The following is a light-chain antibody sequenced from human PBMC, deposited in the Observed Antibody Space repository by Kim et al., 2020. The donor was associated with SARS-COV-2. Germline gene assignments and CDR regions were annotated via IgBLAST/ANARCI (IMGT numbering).Light chain of an antibody. CDR1: RLRTYD. CDR3: NSRDKSGKRVV. Sequence: LGQQFRTTCRGDRLRTYDASWYQQRPGQAPILVIYGKNNRPSGIPDRFSGSSSGNTASLTVTGAQAVDEADYYCNSRDKSGKRVVFGGGTKLIV. J-gene: IGLJ3*02. V-gene: IGLV3-19*01. CDR2: GKN.